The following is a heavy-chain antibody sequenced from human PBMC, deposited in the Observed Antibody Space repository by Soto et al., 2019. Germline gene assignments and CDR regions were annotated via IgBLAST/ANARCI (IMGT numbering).Heavy chain of an antibody. V-gene: IGHV1-69*01. CDR1: GGTFSSYA. CDR3: ARGIAPKAVADPLGMDV. D-gene: IGHD6-19*01. J-gene: IGHJ6*02. Sequence: QVQLVQSGAEVKKPGSSVKVSCKASGGTFSSYAISWVRQAPGQGLEWMGGIIPIFGTANYAQKFQGRVTITADESTSTAYMELSSLRSEDTAVYYCARGIAPKAVADPLGMDVWGQGTTVTVSS. CDR2: IIPIFGTA.